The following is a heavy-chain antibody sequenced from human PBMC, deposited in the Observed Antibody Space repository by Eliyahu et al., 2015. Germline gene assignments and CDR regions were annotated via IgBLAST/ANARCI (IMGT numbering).Heavy chain of an antibody. V-gene: IGHV3-48*02. CDR1: GXPFXRGG. CDR2: ISGSSSTI. CDR3: ARNHRYSGADGYDFDY. D-gene: IGHD5-12*01. Sequence: EVHLVESGGGLVQPGGSLXLSCAASGXPFXRGGXNWVRQAPGKGVEWVSYISGSSSTIYYADSVKGRFTISRDDAKNSLFLQMNSLRDEDTAVYYCARNHRYSGADGYDFDYWGQGTLVTVSS. J-gene: IGHJ4*02.